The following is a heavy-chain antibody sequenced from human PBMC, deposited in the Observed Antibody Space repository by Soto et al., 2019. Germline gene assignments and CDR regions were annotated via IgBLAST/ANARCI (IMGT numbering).Heavy chain of an antibody. Sequence: GGSLRLSCEASGFSFSSFAMNWVRQAPGRGLEWVSYISDDGASIYYADSLKGRFTISRDNAKNSLSLQMNNLGAEDTAVYYCARENSVQAWLHHFDHCGLGTLVTVSS. CDR3: ARENSVQAWLHHFDH. D-gene: IGHD5-18*01. J-gene: IGHJ4*02. CDR2: ISDDGASI. CDR1: GFSFSSFA. V-gene: IGHV3-48*03.